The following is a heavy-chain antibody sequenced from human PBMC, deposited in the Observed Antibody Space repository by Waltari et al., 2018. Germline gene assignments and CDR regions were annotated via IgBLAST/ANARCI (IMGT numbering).Heavy chain of an antibody. Sequence: VQLQESGQGLVKPSGTLSPICAVSGDSISGNYWWSWDRQSPEKGLDWIGQVYHSGKTHYNPSLQSRVTISVDKPKNQFSLNLNSVTAADTAVYYCAGDRAIGLFFDYWGRGTLVTVSS. CDR2: VYHSGKT. V-gene: IGHV4-4*02. J-gene: IGHJ4*02. CDR1: GDSISGNYW. CDR3: AGDRAIGLFFDY. D-gene: IGHD2-2*01.